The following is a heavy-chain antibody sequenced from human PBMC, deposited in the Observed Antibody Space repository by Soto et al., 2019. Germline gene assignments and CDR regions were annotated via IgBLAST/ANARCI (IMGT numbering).Heavy chain of an antibody. V-gene: IGHV3-21*01. CDR2: ITSSSYI. D-gene: IGHD1-1*01. CDR3: AHTYLELDY. Sequence: PGGSLRLSIAASGFTFSTYSINWVRQAPGKGLEWVSSITSSSYIYYADSVKGRFTISRDNAKNSLYLQMNSLRAEDTAVYYCAHTYLELDYWGQGTLVTVSS. J-gene: IGHJ4*02. CDR1: GFTFSTYS.